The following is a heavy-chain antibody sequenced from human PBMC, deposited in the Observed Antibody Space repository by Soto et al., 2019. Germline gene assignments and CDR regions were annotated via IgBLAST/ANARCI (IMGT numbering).Heavy chain of an antibody. Sequence: PGGSLRPSWAASGFTFSSSTMNWVRQAPGKGLEWVSAIIDSGGYTYYADPVKRRLTISRDNSKDTLYLQMNRLRAEDTALYYCAKETYYYYGMDVWGQGTTVTVSS. CDR3: AKETYYYYGMDV. V-gene: IGHV3-23*01. CDR2: IIDSGGYT. CDR1: GFTFSSST. J-gene: IGHJ6*02.